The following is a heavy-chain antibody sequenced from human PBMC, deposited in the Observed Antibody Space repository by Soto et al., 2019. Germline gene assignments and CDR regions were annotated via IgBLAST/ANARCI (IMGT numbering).Heavy chain of an antibody. CDR2: IGTAGDT. D-gene: IGHD2-15*01. CDR1: GFTFSGFD. Sequence: HPXVSLRLSCEASGFTFSGFDMHWVRQPTGKGLEWVSTIGTAGDTYYAVSVKGRFTISRDNAKNSLSLQMNSLRAGDTAVYFCARGQEVGAHFFDSWGQGTQVIVSS. CDR3: ARGQEVGAHFFDS. V-gene: IGHV3-13*01. J-gene: IGHJ4*02.